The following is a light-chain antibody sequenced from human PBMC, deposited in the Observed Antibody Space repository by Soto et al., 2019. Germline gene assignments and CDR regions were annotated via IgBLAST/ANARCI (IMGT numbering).Light chain of an antibody. V-gene: IGKV3-20*01. CDR2: SAS. CDR1: QNVNNW. CDR3: QQYGGSRWT. Sequence: EIVLTPSPTTLSLSPVERATLSCRASQNVNNWLAWYQQKPGQAPRLLIHSASSRATGIPDRFSGSGSGTDFTLTISRLDPEDFAVYYCQQYGGSRWTFGQGAKVDIK. J-gene: IGKJ1*01.